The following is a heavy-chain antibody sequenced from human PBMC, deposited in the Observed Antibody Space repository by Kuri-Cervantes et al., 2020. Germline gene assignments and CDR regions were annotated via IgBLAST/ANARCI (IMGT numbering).Heavy chain of an antibody. J-gene: IGHJ4*01. CDR3: AKAQWLVVDCLDF. CDR1: GFTFSSYW. D-gene: IGHD6-19*01. Sequence: GGSLRLSCAASGFTFSSYWMHWVRQAPGKGLVWVSRINSDGSSTSYADSVKGRFTISRDNAKNSLYLQMNRLRAEDTAIYYCAKAQWLVVDCLDFWGHGTLVTVSS. V-gene: IGHV3-74*01. CDR2: INSDGSST.